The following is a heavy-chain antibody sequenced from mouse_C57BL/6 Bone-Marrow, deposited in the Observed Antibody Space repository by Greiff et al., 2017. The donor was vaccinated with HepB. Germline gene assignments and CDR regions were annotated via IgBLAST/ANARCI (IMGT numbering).Heavy chain of an antibody. J-gene: IGHJ4*01. D-gene: IGHD2-10*02. V-gene: IGHV1-26*01. Sequence: VQLQQSGPELVKPGASVKISCKASGYTFTDYYMNWVKQSHGKSLEWIGDINPNNGGTSYNQKFKGKATLTVDKSSSTAYMELRSLTSEDSAVYYGARSRYGNYEGAMDYWGQGTSVTVSS. CDR1: GYTFTDYY. CDR3: ARSRYGNYEGAMDY. CDR2: INPNNGGT.